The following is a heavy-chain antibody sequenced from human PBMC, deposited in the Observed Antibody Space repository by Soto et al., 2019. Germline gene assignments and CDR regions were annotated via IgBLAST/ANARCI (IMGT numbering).Heavy chain of an antibody. J-gene: IGHJ6*02. CDR1: GYTFTGYY. V-gene: IGHV1-2*02. D-gene: IGHD5-18*01. CDR3: ARHRTRGYSYGYTPRDYYYGMDV. CDR2: INPNSGGT. Sequence: ASVKVSCKASGYTFTGYYMHWVRQAPGQGLEWMGWINPNSGGTNYAQKFQGRVTMTRDTSISTAYMELSSLKASDTAMYYCARHRTRGYSYGYTPRDYYYGMDVWGQGTTVTVSS.